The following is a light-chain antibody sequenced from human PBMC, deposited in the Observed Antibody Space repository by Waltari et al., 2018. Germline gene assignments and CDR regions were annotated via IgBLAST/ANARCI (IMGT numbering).Light chain of an antibody. Sequence: SYLLTQPPSVSVAPGQTARITCGGTNLGNLITHWYQQSTGQAPVLFIYNDGDRPSGIPERFSGANSLHAATLTINGVGAGDEADYFCQVWDSNSDIYAFGTGPKVTVL. CDR3: QVWDSNSDIYA. CDR2: NDG. CDR1: NLGNLI. V-gene: IGLV3-21*02. J-gene: IGLJ1*01.